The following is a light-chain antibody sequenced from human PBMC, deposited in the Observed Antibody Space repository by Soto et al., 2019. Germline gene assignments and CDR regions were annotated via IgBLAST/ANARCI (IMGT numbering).Light chain of an antibody. CDR3: QQYGSSIT. Sequence: EIVLTQSPGTLSLSTGERATLSCRASQTVYNNYLAWFQQKPGQAPRLLIYGASTRATGIPDRFSASGSGTDFTLTINGLEPEDFAVYSCQQYGSSITFGQGTRLEIK. J-gene: IGKJ5*01. CDR1: QTVYNNY. CDR2: GAS. V-gene: IGKV3-20*01.